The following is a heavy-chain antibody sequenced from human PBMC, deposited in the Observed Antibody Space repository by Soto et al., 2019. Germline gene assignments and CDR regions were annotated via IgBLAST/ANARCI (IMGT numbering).Heavy chain of an antibody. V-gene: IGHV1-18*01. CDR1: GYAFTTYG. J-gene: IGHJ4*02. CDR3: ARGRYGDY. D-gene: IGHD1-1*01. CDR2: ISAHNGNT. Sequence: QVHLVQSGAEVKKPGASVKVSCKGSGYAFTTYGITWVRQAPGQGLEWMGWISAHNGNTNYAQKLQGRFTVTRDTSTSTAYMELRSLRSAATAVYYCARGRYGDYWGQGALVTVSS.